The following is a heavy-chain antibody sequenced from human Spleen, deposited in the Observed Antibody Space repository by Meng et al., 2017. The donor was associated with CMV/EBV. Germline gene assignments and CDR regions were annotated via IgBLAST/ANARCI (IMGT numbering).Heavy chain of an antibody. CDR2: INGDGSST. Sequence: GESLKISCAASGFTFSSYWMHWVRQAPGKGLVWVSRINGDGSSTIYADSVKGRFTISRDNAKNTLYLQMNSLRAEDTAVYYCAVLKNWDDAFDIWGQGTMVTVS. CDR1: GFTFSSYW. CDR3: AVLKNWDDAFDI. V-gene: IGHV3-74*01. J-gene: IGHJ3*02. D-gene: IGHD7-27*01.